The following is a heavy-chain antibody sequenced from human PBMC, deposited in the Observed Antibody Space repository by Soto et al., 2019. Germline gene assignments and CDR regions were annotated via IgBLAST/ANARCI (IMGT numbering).Heavy chain of an antibody. J-gene: IGHJ4*02. CDR3: ARDEGGNYYGSLDY. V-gene: IGHV3-30*03. CDR2: ISYDGSNK. Sequence: QVQLVESGGGVVQPGRSLRLSCAASGFIFSSYGMHWVRQAPGKGLEWVAVISYDGSNKYYADSVKGRFTISRDNSKNTQKLQMNSLRAEDTSVYYCARDEGGNYYGSLDYWGQGTLVTVSS. CDR1: GFIFSSYG. D-gene: IGHD1-26*01.